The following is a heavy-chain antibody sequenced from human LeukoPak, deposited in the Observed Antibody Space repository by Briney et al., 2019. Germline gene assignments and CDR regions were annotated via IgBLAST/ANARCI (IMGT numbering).Heavy chain of an antibody. Sequence: GGSLRLSCAASGFTFSSYEMNWVRQAPGKGLEWVSYISSSGSTIYYADSVKGRFTISRDNAKNSLYLQMNSLRAEDTAVYYCARDTLYYDSRVIDYWGQGTLVTVSS. V-gene: IGHV3-48*03. CDR3: ARDTLYYDSRVIDY. CDR2: ISSSGSTI. CDR1: GFTFSSYE. J-gene: IGHJ4*02. D-gene: IGHD3-22*01.